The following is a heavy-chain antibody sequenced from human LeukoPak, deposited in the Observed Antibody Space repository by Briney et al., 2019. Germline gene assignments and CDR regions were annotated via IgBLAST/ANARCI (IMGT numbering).Heavy chain of an antibody. CDR1: GFTFTKYA. J-gene: IGHJ4*02. CDR2: ISGTGAFT. V-gene: IGHV3-23*01. Sequence: GGSLRLSCAASGFTFTKYAMTWVRQAPEEGLEWVSTISGTGAFTFYADSVKGRFTISRDNSKNTLYLQMNSLRADDTAMYYCAGAPTGTSRFDYWGQGTLVTVSS. D-gene: IGHD3-10*01. CDR3: AGAPTGTSRFDY.